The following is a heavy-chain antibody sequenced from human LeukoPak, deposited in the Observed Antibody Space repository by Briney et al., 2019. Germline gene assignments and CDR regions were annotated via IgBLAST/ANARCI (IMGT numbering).Heavy chain of an antibody. CDR2: ISGDGGST. V-gene: IGHV3-43*02. CDR3: AKDFGVYYYDSSVAFDI. Sequence: GGSLRLSCAASGFTFDDYAMHWVRQAPGKGLEWVSVISGDGGSTYYADSVKGRFTISRDNSKNSLYLQMNSLRTEDTALYYCAKDFGVYYYDSSVAFDIWGQGTMVTVSS. CDR1: GFTFDDYA. D-gene: IGHD3-22*01. J-gene: IGHJ3*02.